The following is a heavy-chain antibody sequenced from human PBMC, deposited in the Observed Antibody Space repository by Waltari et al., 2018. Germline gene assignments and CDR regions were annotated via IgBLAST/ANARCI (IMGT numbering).Heavy chain of an antibody. CDR2: IYWKDDR. J-gene: IGHJ6*03. V-gene: IGHV2-5*01. CDR3: AHTRPGGYMDV. Sequence: QITLKESGPTLVKPTQTLTLTCTFSGFSLSTSGVGVGWIRQPPGKALEWLALIYWKDDRRYSPALKSRLTITKVTSKNEVVLTMTNMDPVDTATYYCAHTRPGGYMDVWGKGTTVTVSS. CDR1: GFSLSTSGVG. D-gene: IGHD3-10*01.